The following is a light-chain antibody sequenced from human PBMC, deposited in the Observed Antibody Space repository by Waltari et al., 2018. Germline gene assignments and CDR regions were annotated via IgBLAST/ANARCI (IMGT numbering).Light chain of an antibody. CDR1: ILGDTY. J-gene: IGLJ2*01. Sequence: SYELTQPPSASVSPGQTASITCSGHILGDTYACWYQQKPGQSPVLVIYQDTRRPSGIPERFSGSNSGNTATLTITGTQAMDEADYYCQAWDSSAVVFGGGTKLTVL. CDR2: QDT. CDR3: QAWDSSAVV. V-gene: IGLV3-1*01.